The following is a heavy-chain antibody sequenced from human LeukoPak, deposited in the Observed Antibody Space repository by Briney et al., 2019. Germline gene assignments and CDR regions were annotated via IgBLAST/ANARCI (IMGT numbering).Heavy chain of an antibody. CDR1: GASISSSRYY. J-gene: IGHJ3*02. D-gene: IGHD5-12*01. CDR3: ARDRYSGYDGFGAFDI. Sequence: SETLSLTCTVSGASISSSRYYWGWIRQPPGKGLEWIGSISYSGTTYYNPSLKSRVTISVDTSKNRFSLKLSSVTAADTAVYYCARDRYSGYDGFGAFDIWGQGTMVTVSS. CDR2: ISYSGTT. V-gene: IGHV4-39*07.